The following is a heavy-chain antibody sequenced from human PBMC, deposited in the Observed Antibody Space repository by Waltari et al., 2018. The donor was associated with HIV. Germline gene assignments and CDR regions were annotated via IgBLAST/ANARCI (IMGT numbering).Heavy chain of an antibody. Sequence: EVQLVESGGGLVKPGGSLSRSCAVSGFDFTNSWLPWVRQAPGKGLEWMGRIKSHSDGGTSDYAAPLKGRFSISRDDSQRTLFLQISSLMTEDTGVYYCTTDVYDGSGGNAFDVWGQGTMVTVSS. J-gene: IGHJ3*01. CDR3: TTDVYDGSGGNAFDV. D-gene: IGHD5-12*01. CDR2: IKSHSDGGTS. CDR1: GFDFTNSW. V-gene: IGHV3-15*01.